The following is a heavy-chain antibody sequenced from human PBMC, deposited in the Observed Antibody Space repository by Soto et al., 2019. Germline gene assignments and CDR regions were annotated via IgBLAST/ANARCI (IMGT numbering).Heavy chain of an antibody. Sequence: SETLSLTCAVYGGSFRGDYWSWIRQPPGKGLEWIGEINHGGSTNYNPSLKSRVTISVDTSKNQFSLKLSSVTAADTAVYYCARGDSSISEGDSYGMDVWGQGTTVTVSS. J-gene: IGHJ6*02. CDR2: INHGGST. D-gene: IGHD6-13*01. CDR1: GGSFRGDY. V-gene: IGHV4-34*01. CDR3: ARGDSSISEGDSYGMDV.